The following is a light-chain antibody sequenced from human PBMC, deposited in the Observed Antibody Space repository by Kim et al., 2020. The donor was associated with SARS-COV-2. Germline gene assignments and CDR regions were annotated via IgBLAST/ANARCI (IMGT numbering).Light chain of an antibody. CDR1: SGLSTYT. CDR3: ETWDKYSWV. V-gene: IGLV4-60*03. CDR2: LEGGGDY. Sequence: QPVLSQSSSLSASLGSSVKLTCTLNSGLSTYTVAWHQQQPGKAPRFLMKLEGGGDYHRGTEIPTRFSGSSSGPDRFLIISNVQAEDEADYYCETWDKYSWVFGGGTKLTVL. J-gene: IGLJ3*02.